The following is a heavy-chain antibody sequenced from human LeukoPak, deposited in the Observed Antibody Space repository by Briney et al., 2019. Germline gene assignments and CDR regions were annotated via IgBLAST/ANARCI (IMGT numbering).Heavy chain of an antibody. CDR1: GYTFTSYY. CDR2: INPSGGST. V-gene: IGHV1-46*01. Sequence: GASVKVSCKASGYTFTSYYMHWVRQAPGQGLEWMGIINPSGGSTSYAQKFQGRVTITADESTSTAYMELSSLRSEDTAVYYCARGTTVTTFDYWGQGTLVTVSS. J-gene: IGHJ4*02. CDR3: ARGTTVTTFDY. D-gene: IGHD4-17*01.